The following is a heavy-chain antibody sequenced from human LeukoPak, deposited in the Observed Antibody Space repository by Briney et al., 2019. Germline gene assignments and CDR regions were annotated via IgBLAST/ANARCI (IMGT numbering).Heavy chain of an antibody. V-gene: IGHV4-34*01. CDR3: ARGTPPPTYYHDSSGYYYFDY. J-gene: IGHJ4*02. Sequence: SETLSLTCAVYGGSFSGYYWSWIRQPPGKGLEWIGEINHSGSTNYNPSLKSRVTISVDTSKNQFSLKLSSATAADTAVYYCARGTPPPTYYHDSSGYYYFDYWGQGTLVTVSS. CDR1: GGSFSGYY. D-gene: IGHD3-22*01. CDR2: INHSGST.